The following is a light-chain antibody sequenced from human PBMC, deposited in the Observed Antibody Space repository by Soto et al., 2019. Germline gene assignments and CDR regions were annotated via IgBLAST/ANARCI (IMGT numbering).Light chain of an antibody. CDR2: RAS. J-gene: IGKJ1*01. CDR1: QSVSSN. CDR3: QHYNNWPLT. V-gene: IGKV3-15*01. Sequence: EIVMTQSPATLSVSPGERATLSCRASQSVSSNLAWLQQKPGQAPRLLIYRASTRATGIPARFSGSGSGTEFTLTISSLEPEDFAVYYCQHYNNWPLTFGQGTKVDIK.